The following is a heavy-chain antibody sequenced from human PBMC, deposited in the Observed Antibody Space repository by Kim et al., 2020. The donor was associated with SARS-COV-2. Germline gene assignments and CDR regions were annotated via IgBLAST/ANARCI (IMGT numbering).Heavy chain of an antibody. V-gene: IGHV4-34*01. CDR1: GGSFSGYY. J-gene: IGHJ6*02. Sequence: SETLSLTRAVYGGSFSGYYWSWIRQPPGKGLEWIGEINHSGSTNYNPSLKSRVTISVDTSKNQFSLKLSSVTAADTAVYYCARRGMGHKSGDFGGSGSYSPMPRGYYDYYYGMDVWGQGTTVTVAS. CDR2: INHSGST. CDR3: ARRGMGHKSGDFGGSGSYSPMPRGYYDYYYGMDV. D-gene: IGHD3-10*01.